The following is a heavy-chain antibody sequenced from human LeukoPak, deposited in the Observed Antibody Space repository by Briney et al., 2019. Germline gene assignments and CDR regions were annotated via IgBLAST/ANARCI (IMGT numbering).Heavy chain of an antibody. J-gene: IGHJ4*02. CDR1: GYTFNNYG. V-gene: IGHV1-18*01. CDR2: ISAYNGNT. CDR3: ARAGPYSGYDLDDY. Sequence: GASVKVSCKASGYTFNNYGISWVRQAPGQGLEWMGWISAYNGNTNYAQKLQGRVTMTTDTSTSTAYMELRSLRSDDTAVYYCARAGPYSGYDLDDYWGQGTLVTVSS. D-gene: IGHD5-12*01.